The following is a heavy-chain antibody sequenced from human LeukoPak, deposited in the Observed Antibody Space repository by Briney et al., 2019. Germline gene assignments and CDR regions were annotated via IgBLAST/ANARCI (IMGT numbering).Heavy chain of an antibody. Sequence: ASVKVSCKASGYTFISYGISWVRQAPGQGLEWMGWISAYNGNTNYAQKLQGRVTMTRDTSRSTAYMELRSLRSDDTAVYYCARDFSSGWDLFDYWGQGTLVTVSS. J-gene: IGHJ4*02. CDR3: ARDFSSGWDLFDY. CDR1: GYTFISYG. D-gene: IGHD1-26*01. CDR2: ISAYNGNT. V-gene: IGHV1-18*01.